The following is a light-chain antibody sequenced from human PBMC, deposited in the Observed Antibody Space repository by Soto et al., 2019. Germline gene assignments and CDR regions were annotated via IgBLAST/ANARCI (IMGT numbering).Light chain of an antibody. Sequence: QSALTQPASVSGSPGQSITISCTGTSSDVGGYNYVSWYQQHPGKAPKLMIYDISNRPSGVSNRFSGSKSANTASLTISGLQDEDEADYYCSSYTSSSTVVFGGGTEVTVL. CDR2: DIS. CDR3: SSYTSSSTVV. V-gene: IGLV2-14*01. CDR1: SSDVGGYNY. J-gene: IGLJ2*01.